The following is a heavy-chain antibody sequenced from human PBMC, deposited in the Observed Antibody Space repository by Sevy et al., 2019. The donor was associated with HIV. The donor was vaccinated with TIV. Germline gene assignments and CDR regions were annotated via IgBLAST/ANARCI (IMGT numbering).Heavy chain of an antibody. CDR2: INPNSGGT. J-gene: IGHJ4*02. CDR1: GYTFTGYY. CDR3: ARDLDVLVGTTDY. V-gene: IGHV1-2*02. Sequence: ASVKVSCKASGYTFTGYYMHWVRQAPGQGLEWMGWINPNSGGTNYEQKFQGRVTMTRDTSISTAYMELSRLRSDDTAVYYCARDLDVLVGTTDYWGQGTLVTVSS. D-gene: IGHD2-15*01.